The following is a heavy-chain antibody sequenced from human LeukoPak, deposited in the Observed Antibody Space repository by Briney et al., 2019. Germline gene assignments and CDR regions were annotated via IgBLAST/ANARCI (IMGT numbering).Heavy chain of an antibody. D-gene: IGHD6-19*01. Sequence: ASVKVSCKASGYTFTNYPMIWVRQAPGGGLEWMGWINTKTGSPTYAQGFTGRFDFSLDTSVSTAYLQISGLKAEDTAVYYCARGGYSRGQGSPFDYWGQGTLVTVSS. J-gene: IGHJ4*02. CDR1: GYTFTNYP. V-gene: IGHV7-4-1*02. CDR3: ARGGYSRGQGSPFDY. CDR2: INTKTGSP.